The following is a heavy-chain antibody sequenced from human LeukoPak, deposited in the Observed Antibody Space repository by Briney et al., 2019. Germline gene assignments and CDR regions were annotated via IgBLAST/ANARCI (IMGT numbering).Heavy chain of an antibody. CDR2: ICTTGST. CDR1: GVSISSCTYY. CDR3: AREQGDFWSGRTFDY. V-gene: IGHV4-61*02. J-gene: IGHJ4*02. D-gene: IGHD3-3*01. Sequence: SETLSLTCIASGVSISSCTYYWSWIRQPAGQCLESTVRICTTGSTYANPSLSRRTTISVYTTNTLFLLMLSSVTAADTAVYYCAREQGDFWSGRTFDYWGQGTLVSVS.